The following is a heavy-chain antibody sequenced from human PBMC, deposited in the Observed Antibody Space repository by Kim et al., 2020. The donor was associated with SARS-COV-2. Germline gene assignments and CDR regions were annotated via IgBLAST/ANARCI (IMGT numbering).Heavy chain of an antibody. V-gene: IGHV3-11*01. CDR2: I. Sequence: IYYADTVKGRFTISRDNVKTSLLLQMNRMRGEDTAVYYCARVGGYGRLDYWGQGTLVTVSS. J-gene: IGHJ4*02. D-gene: IGHD2-15*01. CDR3: ARVGGYGRLDY.